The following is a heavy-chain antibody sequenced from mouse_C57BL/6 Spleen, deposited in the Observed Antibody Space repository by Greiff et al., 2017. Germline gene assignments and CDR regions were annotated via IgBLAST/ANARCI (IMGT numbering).Heavy chain of an antibody. CDR1: GFTFSDYY. CDR2: INYDGSST. Sequence: EVQLVESEGGLVQPGSSMKLSCTASGFTFSDYYMAWVRQVPEKGLEWVANINYDGSSTYYLASFKSRFIIPRDTAKNILYLQMSGLTSDDTATYYCSGGFWYFDVWGTGTTVTVSS. CDR3: SGGFWYFDV. V-gene: IGHV5-16*01. J-gene: IGHJ1*03.